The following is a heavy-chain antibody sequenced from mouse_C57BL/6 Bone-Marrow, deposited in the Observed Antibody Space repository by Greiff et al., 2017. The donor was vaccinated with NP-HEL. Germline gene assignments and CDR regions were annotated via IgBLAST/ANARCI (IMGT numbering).Heavy chain of an antibody. CDR1: GFTFSDYY. V-gene: IGHV5-12*01. D-gene: IGHD2-3*01. CDR2: ISNGGGST. J-gene: IGHJ1*03. Sequence: EVKLVESGGGLVQPGGSLKLSCAASGFTFSDYYMYWVRQTPEKRLEWVAYISNGGGSTYYPDTVKGRFTISRDNAKNTLYLQMSRLKSEDTAMYYCARHADGWYFDVWGTGTTVTVSS. CDR3: ARHADGWYFDV.